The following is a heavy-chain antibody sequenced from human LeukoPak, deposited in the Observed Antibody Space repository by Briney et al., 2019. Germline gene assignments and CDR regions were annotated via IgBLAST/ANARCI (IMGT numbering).Heavy chain of an antibody. CDR3: ARDQFYGSGRYFDY. D-gene: IGHD3-10*01. V-gene: IGHV3-21*01. CDR1: AFTFSIYG. J-gene: IGHJ4*02. CDR2: ISSSSSFI. Sequence: GRSLRLSCVASAFTFSIYGMHWVRQAPGKGLEWVSSISSSSSFIYYAGSVKGRFTISRDNAKNSLYLQMNSLRAEDTAVYYCARDQFYGSGRYFDYWGQGTLVTVSS.